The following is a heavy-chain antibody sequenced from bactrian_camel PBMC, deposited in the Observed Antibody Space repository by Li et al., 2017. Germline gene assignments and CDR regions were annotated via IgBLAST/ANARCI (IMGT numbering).Heavy chain of an antibody. CDR3: AAGLLWSDY. Sequence: HVQLVESGGGLVQPGGSLRLSCAASGFTFSTDYMAWVRQAPGKGLEWVSTIHSDGSETYYADSVKGRFTISRDNAKNTLYLQMNTLKSEDTGVYWCAAGLLWSDYWGQGTQVTVS. CDR1: GFTFSTDY. V-gene: IGHV3-2*01. J-gene: IGHJ4*01. D-gene: IGHD2*01. CDR2: IHSDGSET.